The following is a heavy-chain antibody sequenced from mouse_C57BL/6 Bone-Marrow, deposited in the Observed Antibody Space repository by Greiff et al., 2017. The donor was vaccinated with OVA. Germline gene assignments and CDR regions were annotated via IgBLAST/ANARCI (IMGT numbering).Heavy chain of an antibody. D-gene: IGHD1-1*01. J-gene: IGHJ3*01. CDR1: GYTFTSYW. Sequence: QVQLQQSGAELVKPGASVKLSCKASGYTFTSYWMQWVKQRPGQGLEWIGEIDPSDSYTNYNQKFKGKATLTVDTSSSTAYMQLSSLTSEDSAVYYCAREGYYGPWFAYWGQGTLVTVSA. CDR3: AREGYYGPWFAY. CDR2: IDPSDSYT. V-gene: IGHV1-50*01.